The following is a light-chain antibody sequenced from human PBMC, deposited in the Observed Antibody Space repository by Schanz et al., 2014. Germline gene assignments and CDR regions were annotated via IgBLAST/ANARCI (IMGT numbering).Light chain of an antibody. CDR3: QTWGTGFLNWV. V-gene: IGLV4-69*01. CDR1: SVNSAYG. J-gene: IGLJ3*02. CDR2: LNSDGSH. Sequence: QPVLTQSPSASASLGASVKFTCTLSSVNSAYGIAWHQQQPEKGPRYLMKLNSDGSHSKGDGIPDRFSGSSSGAERYLTISSLQSEDEADYYCQTWGTGFLNWVFGGGTKLTVL.